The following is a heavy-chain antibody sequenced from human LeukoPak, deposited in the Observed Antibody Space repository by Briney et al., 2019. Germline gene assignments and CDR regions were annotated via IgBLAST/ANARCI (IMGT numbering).Heavy chain of an antibody. Sequence: PSETLSLTCTVSGGSISSNNYYWAWIRQPPGKGLEWIGSIYYSGSANYNPSLKSRITISVGTSKNQFSLKLTSVTAADTAVYYCARDGDTAFGFWYFDLWGRGTLVTVSS. CDR2: IYYSGSA. D-gene: IGHD5-18*01. CDR3: ARDGDTAFGFWYFDL. J-gene: IGHJ2*01. V-gene: IGHV4-39*07. CDR1: GGSISSNNYY.